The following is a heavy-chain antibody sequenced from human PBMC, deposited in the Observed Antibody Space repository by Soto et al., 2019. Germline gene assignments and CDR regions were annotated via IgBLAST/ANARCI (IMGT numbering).Heavy chain of an antibody. J-gene: IGHJ4*02. V-gene: IGHV3-33*01. D-gene: IGHD6-13*01. CDR1: GFTFSSYG. Sequence: PGGSLRLSCAASGFTFSSYGMHWVRQAPGKGLEWVAVIWYDGSNKYYADSVKGRFTISRDNSKNTLYLQMNSLRAEDTAVYYCARDLYSSSWYAGYWGQGTLVTVSS. CDR2: IWYDGSNK. CDR3: ARDLYSSSWYAGY.